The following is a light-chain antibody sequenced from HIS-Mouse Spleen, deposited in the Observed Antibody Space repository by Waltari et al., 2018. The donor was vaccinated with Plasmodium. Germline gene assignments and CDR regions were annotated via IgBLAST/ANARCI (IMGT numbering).Light chain of an antibody. V-gene: IGKV1-39*01. CDR2: AAS. CDR1: QSISSY. CDR3: QQSYSTPQT. Sequence: DIQMTQSPSSLSASVGDRVTITCRASQSISSYLNLYQQKPGKAPKLLIYAASSLQSGVPSRFSGSGSGTYFTLTISSLQPEDFATYYCQQSYSTPQTFGQGTKLEIK. J-gene: IGKJ2*01.